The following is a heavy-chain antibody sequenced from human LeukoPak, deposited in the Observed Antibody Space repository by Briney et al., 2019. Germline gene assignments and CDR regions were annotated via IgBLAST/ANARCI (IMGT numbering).Heavy chain of an antibody. CDR2: IYTSGST. V-gene: IGHV4-61*02. CDR3: ARGVRGSYSDY. D-gene: IGHD1-26*01. Sequence: PSQALSLTCTVSGGSISSGSYYWSWIRQPAGKGLEWIGRIYTSGSTNYNPSLKSRVTISVDTSKNQFSLKLSSVTAADTVVYYCARGVRGSYSDYWGQGTLVTVSS. J-gene: IGHJ4*02. CDR1: GGSISSGSYY.